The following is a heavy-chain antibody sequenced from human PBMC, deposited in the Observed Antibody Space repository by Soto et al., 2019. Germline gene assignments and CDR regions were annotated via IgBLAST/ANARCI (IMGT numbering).Heavy chain of an antibody. J-gene: IGHJ4*02. CDR2: ISGSCDKT. V-gene: IGHV3-23*01. CDR1: GFAFNDFA. CDR3: AKGASHAPFEK. Sequence: EVHLLESGGDLVLPGGSLRLSCAASGFAFNDFAMSWVRQAPGKGPEWLSTISGSCDKTFHSDSVKGRFDISRDNSNNKMFLQMNSLRAEDTAIYYCAKGASHAPFEKWGRGTLVTVSS.